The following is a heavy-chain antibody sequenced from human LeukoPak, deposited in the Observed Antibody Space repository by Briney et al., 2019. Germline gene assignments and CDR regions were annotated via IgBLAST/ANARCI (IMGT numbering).Heavy chain of an antibody. CDR1: GFTFSSYS. J-gene: IGHJ3*02. V-gene: IGHV3-21*01. CDR2: ISSSSSYI. CDR3: ARARYAVVVTATTGFGAFDI. D-gene: IGHD2-21*02. Sequence: GGSLRLSCAASGFTFSSYSMNWVRQAPGKGLEWVSSISSSSSYIYYADSVKGRFTISRDNAKSSLYLQMYSLRAEDTAVYYCARARYAVVVTATTGFGAFDIWGQGTMVTVSS.